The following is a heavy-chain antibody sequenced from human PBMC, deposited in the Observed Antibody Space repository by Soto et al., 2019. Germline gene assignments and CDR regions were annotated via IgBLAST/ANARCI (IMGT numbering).Heavy chain of an antibody. V-gene: IGHV4-30-4*01. Sequence: SETLSLTCTVSGGSISSGDYYLSWIRQPPGKGLEWIGYIYYSGSTYYNPSLKSRVTISVDTSKNQFSLKLSSVTAADTAVYYCARGYYDRTGFDPWGQGTLVTVSS. J-gene: IGHJ5*02. CDR1: GGSISSGDYY. CDR2: IYYSGST. D-gene: IGHD3-22*01. CDR3: ARGYYDRTGFDP.